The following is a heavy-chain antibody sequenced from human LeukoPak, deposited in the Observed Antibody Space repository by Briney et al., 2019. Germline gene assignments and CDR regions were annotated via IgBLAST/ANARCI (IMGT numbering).Heavy chain of an antibody. D-gene: IGHD3-22*01. CDR2: IRSKANSYAT. V-gene: IGHV3-73*01. J-gene: IGHJ4*02. CDR3: TSVSYYDSSGYYSQFYFDY. CDR1: GFTFSGSA. Sequence: PGGSLRLSCAASGFTFSGSAMHWVRQASGKGLERVGRIRSKANSYATAYAASVKGRFTISRDDSKNTAYLQMNSLKTEDTAVYYCTSVSYYDSSGYYSQFYFDYWGQGTLVTVSS.